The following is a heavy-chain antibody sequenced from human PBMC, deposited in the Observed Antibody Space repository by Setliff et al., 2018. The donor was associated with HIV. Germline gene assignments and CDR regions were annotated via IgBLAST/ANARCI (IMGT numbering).Heavy chain of an antibody. CDR3: AREDYYYYGMDV. V-gene: IGHV4-61*02. J-gene: IGHJ6*02. Sequence: TLSLTCTVSGGSINSTSYFWTWIRQPAGKGLEWIGRIYTSGSTNYNPSLKSRVTISVDTSKNQFSLRLNSVTAADTAVYYCAREDYYYYGMDVWGQGTTVTVSS. CDR2: IYTSGST. CDR1: GGSINSTSYF.